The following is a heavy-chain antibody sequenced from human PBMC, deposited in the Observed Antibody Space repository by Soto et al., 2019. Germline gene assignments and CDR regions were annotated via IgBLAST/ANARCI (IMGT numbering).Heavy chain of an antibody. D-gene: IGHD3-9*01. Sequence: GESLKISCAASGFTFSSYAMSWVRQAPGKGLEWVSAISGSGGSTYYADSVKARFTISRDNSKNTLYLQMNSLRAEDTAVYYCAKLARLTAPPAAFDIWGQGTMVIVSS. CDR1: GFTFSSYA. V-gene: IGHV3-23*01. CDR2: ISGSGGST. J-gene: IGHJ3*02. CDR3: AKLARLTAPPAAFDI.